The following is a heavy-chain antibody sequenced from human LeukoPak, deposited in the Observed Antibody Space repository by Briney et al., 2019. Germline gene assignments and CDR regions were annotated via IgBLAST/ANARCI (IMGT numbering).Heavy chain of an antibody. Sequence: GEALRLSCTTHGLPFNRDWTASVPQTPGKGLERVANLKEDGREQNEVDSVRGRFTSSRDKAENSVYLQMNDLRAEDTGVYYCVTKEPSTSGWSYWGQGTLVTVSS. J-gene: IGHJ4*02. CDR1: GLPFNRDW. CDR2: LKEDGREQ. D-gene: IGHD6-19*01. CDR3: VTKEPSTSGWSY. V-gene: IGHV3-7*01.